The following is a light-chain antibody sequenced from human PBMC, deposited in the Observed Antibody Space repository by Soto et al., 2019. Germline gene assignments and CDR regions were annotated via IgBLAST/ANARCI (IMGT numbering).Light chain of an antibody. V-gene: IGLV2-23*03. CDR3: CSYAGSSTFYWV. CDR2: EGS. CDR1: SSDVGSYNL. J-gene: IGLJ3*02. Sequence: QSVLTQPASVSGSPGQSSTISCTGTSSDVGSYNLVSWYQQHPGKAPKLMIYEGSKRRSGVSNRFSGSKSGNTASLTISGLQAEDEAAYYCCSYAGSSTFYWVFGGGTKLTVL.